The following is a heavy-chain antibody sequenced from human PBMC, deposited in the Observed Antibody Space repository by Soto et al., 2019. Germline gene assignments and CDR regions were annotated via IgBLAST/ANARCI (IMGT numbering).Heavy chain of an antibody. Sequence: PGGSLRLSGAASGFTFRTYAMTWVRQAPGKGLEWVSGISGTGGGTYYAGSVKGRFTISRDNSKNTLYLQMNSLRAEDTAVYYCEKDRRVYYDFWSGPPSLDVWGQGTTVTVSS. CDR2: ISGTGGGT. J-gene: IGHJ6*02. D-gene: IGHD3-3*01. V-gene: IGHV3-23*01. CDR3: EKDRRVYYDFWSGPPSLDV. CDR1: GFTFRTYA.